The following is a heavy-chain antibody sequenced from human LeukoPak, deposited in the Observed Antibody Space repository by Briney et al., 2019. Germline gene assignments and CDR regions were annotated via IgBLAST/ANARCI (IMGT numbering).Heavy chain of an antibody. J-gene: IGHJ4*02. CDR2: MNPNSGNT. CDR3: ARSARAYCGGDCYLFDY. CDR1: GYTFTSYD. V-gene: IGHV1-8*01. Sequence: ASVKVSCKASGYTFTSYDINWVRQATGHGLEWMGWMNPNSGNTGYAQKFQGRVTMTRNTSISTAYMELSSLRSEDTAVYYCARSARAYCGGDCYLFDYWGQGTLVTVSS. D-gene: IGHD2-21*02.